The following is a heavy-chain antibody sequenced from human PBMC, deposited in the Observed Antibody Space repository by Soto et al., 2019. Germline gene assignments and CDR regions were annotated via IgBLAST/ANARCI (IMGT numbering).Heavy chain of an antibody. V-gene: IGHV3-30-3*01. CDR1: GFTFSSYA. CDR3: ASDPFSDILTGYYGQTYFDY. Sequence: QVQLVESGGGVVQPGRSLRLSCAASGFTFSSYAMHWVRQAPGKGLEWVAVISYDGSNKYYADSVKGRFTISRDNSKNTMYLQMNSLRAEDTAVYYCASDPFSDILTGYYGQTYFDYWGQGTLVTVSS. J-gene: IGHJ4*02. CDR2: ISYDGSNK. D-gene: IGHD3-9*01.